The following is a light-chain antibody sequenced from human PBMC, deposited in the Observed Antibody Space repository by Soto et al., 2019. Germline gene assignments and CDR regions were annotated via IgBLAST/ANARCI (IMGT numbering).Light chain of an antibody. J-gene: IGLJ1*01. Sequence: QSVLTQPASVSGSPGQSITISCTGTSSGVGGYNYVSWYQQHPGKAPKLIIYEVTNRPSGVSSRFSGSKSDSTASLTIAGLQSEDEAEYYCFSYTSSGTYVFGTGTKVTVL. V-gene: IGLV2-14*03. CDR2: EVT. CDR1: SSGVGGYNY. CDR3: FSYTSSGTYV.